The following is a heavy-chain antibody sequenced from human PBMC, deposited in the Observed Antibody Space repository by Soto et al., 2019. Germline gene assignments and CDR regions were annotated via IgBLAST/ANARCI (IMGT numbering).Heavy chain of an antibody. J-gene: IGHJ5*02. CDR1: GFSLSTSGVG. V-gene: IGHV2-5*02. CDR2: IYWDDDK. D-gene: IGHD3-3*01. CDR3: AHRRRRVRFLEWFSNWFDP. Sequence: QITLKESGPTLVKPTQTLTLTCTFSGFSLSTSGVGVGWIRQPPGKALEWLALIYWDDDKRYSPSLKSRLTIAKDTSKNQVVLTMSNMDPVDTATYYCAHRRRRVRFLEWFSNWFDPWGQGTLVTVSS.